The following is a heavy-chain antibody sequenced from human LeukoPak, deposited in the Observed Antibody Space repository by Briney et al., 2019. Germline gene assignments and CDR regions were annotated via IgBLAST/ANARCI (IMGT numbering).Heavy chain of an antibody. V-gene: IGHV4-59*01. CDR1: GGSISSYY. J-gene: IGHJ3*02. Sequence: PSETLSLTCTVSGGSISSYYWSWIRQPPGKGLEWIGYIYYSGSTNYNPSLKSRVTISVDTSKNQFSLKLSSVTAADTAVYYCATGNPALYYYDSSGYYPHDASDIWGQGTMVTVSS. D-gene: IGHD3-22*01. CDR3: ATGNPALYYYDSSGYYPHDASDI. CDR2: IYYSGST.